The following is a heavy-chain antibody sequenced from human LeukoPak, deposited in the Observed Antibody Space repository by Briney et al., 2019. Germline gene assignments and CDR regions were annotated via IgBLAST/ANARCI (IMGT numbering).Heavy chain of an antibody. V-gene: IGHV3-9*01. D-gene: IGHD3-22*01. CDR3: AKGYYYDSSGIDY. Sequence: PGRSLRLSCAASGFTFDDYAMHWVRQAPGKGLEWVSGISWNSGSIGYADSVKGRFTISRDNAKNSLYLQMNSLRAEDTALYYCAKGYYYDSSGIDYWGQGTLVTVFS. CDR1: GFTFDDYA. CDR2: ISWNSGSI. J-gene: IGHJ4*02.